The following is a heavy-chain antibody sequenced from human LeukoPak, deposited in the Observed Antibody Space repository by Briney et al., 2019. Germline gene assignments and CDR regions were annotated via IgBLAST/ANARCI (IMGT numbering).Heavy chain of an antibody. CDR3: ARGGEGGGDSFCDY. V-gene: IGHV3-74*01. J-gene: IGHJ4*02. Sequence: GGSLRLSCAASGFTFSSYWMHWVRQAPGKGLVWVSRINSDGSSTSYADSVKGRFTISRDNAKNTLYLQMNSLTAEDTAVYSCARGGEGGGDSFCDYWGQGTLATVSS. CDR1: GFTFSSYW. D-gene: IGHD2-21*02. CDR2: INSDGSST.